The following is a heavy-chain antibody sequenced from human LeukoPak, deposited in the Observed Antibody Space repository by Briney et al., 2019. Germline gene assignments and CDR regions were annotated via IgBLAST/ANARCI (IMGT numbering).Heavy chain of an antibody. CDR3: TTDLGITMIRGVIVS. D-gene: IGHD3-10*01. Sequence: NPGGSLRLSCAASGLTFTHAWMTWVRQAPGKGLEWVGRIRSKADGETTDYAAPVKGRFFMSRDDSKATLFLQMNYLETEDTAVYYCTTDLGITMIRGVIVSWGQGTLVTVSS. J-gene: IGHJ4*02. V-gene: IGHV3-15*01. CDR2: IRSKADGETT. CDR1: GLTFTHAW.